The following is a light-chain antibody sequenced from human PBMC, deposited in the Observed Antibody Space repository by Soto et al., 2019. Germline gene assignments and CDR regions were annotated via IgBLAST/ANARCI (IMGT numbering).Light chain of an antibody. V-gene: IGKV3-11*01. CDR3: QQRSVWPWT. CDR2: DTS. J-gene: IGKJ1*01. CDR1: QSVNNY. Sequence: EIVMTQSPGTLALSPGERATLSCRAGQSVNNYLAWYQQKPGQAPRLLIYDTSDRASGIPARFSGSGSGTDFTLTISSLEPEDFAVFYCQQRSVWPWTFGQGTKVDI.